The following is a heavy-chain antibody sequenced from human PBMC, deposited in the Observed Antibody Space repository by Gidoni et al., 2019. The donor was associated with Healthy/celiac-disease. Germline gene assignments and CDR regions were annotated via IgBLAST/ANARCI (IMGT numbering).Heavy chain of an antibody. CDR3: ARGEGITMIVVVDGYH. J-gene: IGHJ5*02. D-gene: IGHD3-22*01. CDR2: ISSSRSYI. CDR1: GFTFTISS. Sequence: EVQLVASGGGLVKPGGSLSLSCAASGFTFTISSMNWARQAPGKGLEWVSSISSSRSYIYYADSVKGQFTISRDNAKNSLYLQMNSLRAEDTAVYYCARGEGITMIVVVDGYHWGQGTLVTVSS. V-gene: IGHV3-21*01.